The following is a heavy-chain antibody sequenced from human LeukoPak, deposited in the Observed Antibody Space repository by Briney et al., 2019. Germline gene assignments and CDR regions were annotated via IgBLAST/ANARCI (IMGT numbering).Heavy chain of an antibody. D-gene: IGHD2-21*02. CDR1: GFTFSSYW. J-gene: IGHJ6*03. CDR2: IKQDGSEK. CDR3: ARDIVVVTAIMDV. V-gene: IGHV3-7*01. Sequence: GGSLRLSCAGSGFTFSSYWMSWVRQAPGKGLEWVANIKQDGSEKYYVDSVKGRFTISRDNAKNSLYLQMNSLRAEDTAVYYCARDIVVVTAIMDVWGKGTTVTVSS.